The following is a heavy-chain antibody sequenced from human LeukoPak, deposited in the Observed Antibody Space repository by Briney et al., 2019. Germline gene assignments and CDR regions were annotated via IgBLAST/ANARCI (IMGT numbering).Heavy chain of an antibody. CDR3: ARQSVRGVL. J-gene: IGHJ4*02. CDR1: GYHFTSYW. CDR2: IYPGDSDT. D-gene: IGHD3-10*01. Sequence: GGTLKISCEGSGYHFTSYWMGWGRQVPGKGLEWMGIIYPGDSDTRYSPSFQGQVTISADKSISTAYLQWSSLKASDTAMYYCARQSVRGVLWGRGTLVTVSS. V-gene: IGHV5-51*01.